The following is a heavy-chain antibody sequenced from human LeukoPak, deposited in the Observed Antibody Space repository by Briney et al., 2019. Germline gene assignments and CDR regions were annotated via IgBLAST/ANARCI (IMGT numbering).Heavy chain of an antibody. CDR1: GGSISSGSYY. Sequence: SETLSLTCTVSGGSISSGSYYWSWIRQPAGNGLEWIGRIYTSGSTNYNPSLKSRVTISVDTSKNQFSLKLSSVTAADTAVYYCARGRRGWNYGSYFDYWGQGTLVTVSS. V-gene: IGHV4-61*02. D-gene: IGHD1-7*01. CDR2: IYTSGST. CDR3: ARGRRGWNYGSYFDY. J-gene: IGHJ4*02.